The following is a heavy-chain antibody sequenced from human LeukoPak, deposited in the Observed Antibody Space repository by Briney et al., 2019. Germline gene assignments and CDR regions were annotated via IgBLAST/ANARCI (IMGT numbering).Heavy chain of an antibody. V-gene: IGHV4-34*01. D-gene: IGHD6-19*01. J-gene: IGHJ6*02. Sequence: SETLSLTCAVSGGSFSAYYWTWIRQPPGKGLEWIGEINHSGSTNYNPSLKSRVTISVDTSKNQFSLKLSSVTAADTAVYYCARFSQGISAGTYYYYGMDVWGQGTTVTVSS. CDR3: ARFSQGISAGTYYYYGMDV. CDR1: GGSFSAYY. CDR2: INHSGST.